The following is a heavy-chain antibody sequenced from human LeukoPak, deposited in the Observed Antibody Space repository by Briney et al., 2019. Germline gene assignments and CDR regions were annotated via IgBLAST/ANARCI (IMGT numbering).Heavy chain of an antibody. CDR2: INPSGGST. Sequence: ASVKVSCKASGYTFTSYYMHWVRQAPGQGLEWMGIINPSGGSTSYAQKFQGRVTMTRDTSTSTVYMELSSLRSEDTAAYYCASQDSSGYNLGYWGQGTLVTVSS. J-gene: IGHJ4*02. CDR3: ASQDSSGYNLGY. CDR1: GYTFTSYY. D-gene: IGHD3-22*01. V-gene: IGHV1-46*03.